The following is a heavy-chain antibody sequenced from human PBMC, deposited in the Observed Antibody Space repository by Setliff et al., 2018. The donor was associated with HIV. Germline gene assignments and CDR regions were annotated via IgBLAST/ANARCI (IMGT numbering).Heavy chain of an antibody. J-gene: IGHJ4*02. CDR2: IKEDGSEK. Sequence: GGSLRLSCAASGFTFSSYWMSWVRRAPGKGLEWVANIKEDGSEKYYVDSVKGRFTISRDNAQNSLYLQMSSLKVEDTAVYYCARDLAYWGQGTLVTVS. V-gene: IGHV3-7*03. CDR1: GFTFSSYW. CDR3: ARDLAY.